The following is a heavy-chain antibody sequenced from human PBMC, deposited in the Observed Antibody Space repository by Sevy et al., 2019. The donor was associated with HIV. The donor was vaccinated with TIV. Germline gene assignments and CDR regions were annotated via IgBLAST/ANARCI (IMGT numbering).Heavy chain of an antibody. CDR1: GDSISSSTYH. CDR3: ARVVDFWSGYLDY. V-gene: IGHV4-39*01. D-gene: IGHD3-3*01. Sequence: SETLSLTCTVSGDSISSSTYHWGWIRQSPGKGLEWIGNIYYCGNTNYNPSLTSRATISVDTSKNQFSLNLTSVTAADTAVYYCARVVDFWSGYLDYWGQGTLVTVSS. CDR2: IYYCGNT. J-gene: IGHJ4*01.